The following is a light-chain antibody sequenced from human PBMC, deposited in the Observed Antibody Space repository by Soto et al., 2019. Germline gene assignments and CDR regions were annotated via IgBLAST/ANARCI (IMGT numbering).Light chain of an antibody. V-gene: IGKV3-11*01. J-gene: IGKJ4*01. CDR1: QSVSSY. CDR2: DAS. CDR3: QQRSDWPLT. Sequence: EIVLTQSPTTRSLSPGERATLSCRASQSVSSYFAWYQQKPGQAPRLLIYDASTRAAGIPARFSGSGSGTDFTLTISSLEPVDFAVYYCQQRSDWPLTFGGGTKVEIK.